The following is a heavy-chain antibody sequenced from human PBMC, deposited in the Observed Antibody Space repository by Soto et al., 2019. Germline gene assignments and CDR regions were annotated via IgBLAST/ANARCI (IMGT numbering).Heavy chain of an antibody. CDR2: IDWDDDK. Sequence: SGPTLLNPTQTLTLTCTFSGFSLSTSGMCVSWIRQPPGKALEWLARIDWDDDKYYSTSLKTRLTISKDTSKNQVVLTMTNMDPVDTATYYCARIRSRGIAVAGYYYYYMDVWGKGTTVTVS. D-gene: IGHD6-19*01. CDR1: GFSLSTSGMC. CDR3: ARIRSRGIAVAGYYYYYMDV. J-gene: IGHJ6*03. V-gene: IGHV2-70*11.